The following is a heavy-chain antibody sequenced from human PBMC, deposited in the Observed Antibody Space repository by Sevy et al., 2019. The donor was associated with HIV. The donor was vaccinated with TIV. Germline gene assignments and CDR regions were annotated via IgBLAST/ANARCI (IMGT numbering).Heavy chain of an antibody. CDR1: GFTFSSYG. CDR2: IWYDGSNK. Sequence: GGSLRLSCAASGFTFSSYGMHWVRQAPGKGLEWVAVIWYDGSNKYYADTVKGRFTISRDNSKNTLYLKMNSLRAEDTAVYYCAREYCSSTSCYSFYYYYYGMDVWGQGTTVTVSS. D-gene: IGHD2-2*01. V-gene: IGHV3-33*01. J-gene: IGHJ6*02. CDR3: AREYCSSTSCYSFYYYYYGMDV.